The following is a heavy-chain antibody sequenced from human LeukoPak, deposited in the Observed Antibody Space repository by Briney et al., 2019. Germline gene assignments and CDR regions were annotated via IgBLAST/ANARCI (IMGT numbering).Heavy chain of an antibody. CDR3: ARMDTADFWSGYYWSFDY. D-gene: IGHD3-3*01. J-gene: IGHJ4*02. CDR1: GFTFSDYY. CDR2: ISSSGSTI. Sequence: GGSLRLSCAASGFTFSDYYMSWIRQAPGKGLEWVSYISSSGSTIYYADSVKGRFTISRDNAKNSLYLQMNSLRAEDTAVYYCARMDTADFWSGYYWSFDYWGQGTLVTVSS. V-gene: IGHV3-11*04.